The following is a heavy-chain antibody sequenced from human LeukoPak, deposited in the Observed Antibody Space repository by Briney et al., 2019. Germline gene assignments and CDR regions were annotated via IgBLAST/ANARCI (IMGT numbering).Heavy chain of an antibody. CDR2: VYSGGST. Sequence: PGGSLRLSCAVSGFTVITNYMNWVRQAPGKGLEWVSVVYSGGSTFYADSVQGRFTISRDNSKNTLYLQMNSLRAEDTAVYYCAGSSSWYRPFDYWGQGTLVTVSS. D-gene: IGHD6-13*01. J-gene: IGHJ4*02. CDR3: AGSSSWYRPFDY. CDR1: GFTVITNY. V-gene: IGHV3-66*02.